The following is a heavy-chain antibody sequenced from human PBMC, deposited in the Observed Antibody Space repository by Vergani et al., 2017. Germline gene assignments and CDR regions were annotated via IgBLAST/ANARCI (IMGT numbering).Heavy chain of an antibody. J-gene: IGHJ4*02. V-gene: IGHV2-5*01. CDR1: GFSLSASAPG. CDR3: AHIQCHGSCQNAELDY. CDR2: VYYNDEK. D-gene: IGHD1-26*01. Sequence: QITLKESGPTLVKPTQTLTLTCTVSGFSLSASAPGVAWIRQPPGKALEWLGVVYYNDEKRYTPSLKGRLTITKDTSKSQVVLTMTNMDRVDTATYSCAHIQCHGSCQNAELDYWGQGTLVTVSS.